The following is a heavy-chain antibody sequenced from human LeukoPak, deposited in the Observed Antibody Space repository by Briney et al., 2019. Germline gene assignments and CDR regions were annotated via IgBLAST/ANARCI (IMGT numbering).Heavy chain of an antibody. Sequence: SETLSLTCTVSGGSISSYYWSWIRQPPGKGLEWIGYIHYSGSTHYNPSLKSRVTISVDTSKNQVSLKLRSVTAADTAVYYCARTTEGYAGGPGYSYYYYMDFWGKGTPVTISS. CDR1: GGSISSYY. CDR2: IHYSGST. D-gene: IGHD5-12*01. CDR3: ARTTEGYAGGPGYSYYYYMDF. J-gene: IGHJ6*03. V-gene: IGHV4-59*01.